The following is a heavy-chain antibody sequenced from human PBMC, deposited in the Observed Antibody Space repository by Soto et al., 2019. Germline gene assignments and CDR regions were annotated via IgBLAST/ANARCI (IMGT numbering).Heavy chain of an antibody. D-gene: IGHD2-21*02. CDR3: ARGLVVTSKGWFDL. Sequence: QVQLVQSGGGVIQPGGSLRLTCAASDFPFSSYSMNWVRQAPGKGREWVAVISYDGNRIYYADSVKGRFTISRDNAKNTMFLQMSGLRPEDTAVYYCARGLVVTSKGWFDLWGQGTQVTVS. J-gene: IGHJ5*02. CDR1: DFPFSSYS. V-gene: IGHV3-30-3*02. CDR2: ISYDGNRI.